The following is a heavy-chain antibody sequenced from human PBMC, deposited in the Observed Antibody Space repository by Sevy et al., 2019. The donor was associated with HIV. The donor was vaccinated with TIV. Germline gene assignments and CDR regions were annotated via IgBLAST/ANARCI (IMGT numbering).Heavy chain of an antibody. Sequence: GGSLRLSCAASALTFSNYAMHWVRQAQGKGMEWVEFIHFDGSDKYYADSVKGRLTMSRENSKNMLYLQMNSLRAEDTAVYYCAKNTAAGGTGSFHYWGQGTRVTVSS. D-gene: IGHD6-13*01. CDR1: ALTFSNYA. CDR2: IHFDGSDK. J-gene: IGHJ4*03. V-gene: IGHV3-30*02. CDR3: AKNTAAGGTGSFHY.